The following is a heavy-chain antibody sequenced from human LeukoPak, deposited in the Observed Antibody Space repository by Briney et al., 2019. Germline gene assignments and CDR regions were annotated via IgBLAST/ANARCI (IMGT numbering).Heavy chain of an antibody. D-gene: IGHD3-10*01. CDR1: GFTFSSYD. CDR3: ARDPLTYYYGSGSYYADY. CDR2: ITTAGDT. V-gene: IGHV3-13*04. J-gene: IGHJ4*02. Sequence: PGGSLRLSCAASGFTFSSYDMYWVRQATGKGLEWVSSITTAGDTYYPGSVKGRFTISRENAKNSLYLQMNSLRAGDTAVYYCARDPLTYYYGSGSYYADYWGQGTLVTVSS.